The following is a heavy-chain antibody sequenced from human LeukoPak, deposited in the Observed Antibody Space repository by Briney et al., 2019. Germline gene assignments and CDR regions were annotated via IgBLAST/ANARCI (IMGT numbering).Heavy chain of an antibody. CDR1: GGSMNDYY. CDR2: IYANGAT. V-gene: IGHV4-4*07. J-gene: IGHJ4*02. Sequence: SETLSLTCTVSGGSMNDYYWYWIRQPAGKGLEYIGRIYANGATNYNASLKSRITMSVDTSKTQFSLTLNSVTAADSAVYYCARLYCRGGNCYSYFDSWGRGTLVTVSS. CDR3: ARLYCRGGNCYSYFDS. D-gene: IGHD2-15*01.